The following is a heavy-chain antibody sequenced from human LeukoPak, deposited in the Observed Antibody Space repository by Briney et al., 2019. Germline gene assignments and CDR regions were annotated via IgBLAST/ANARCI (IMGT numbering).Heavy chain of an antibody. CDR1: GYTFTSYD. CDR3: ARGSITMVRGVRSDAFDI. Sequence: ASVKVSCKASGYTFTSYDINWVRQATGQGLEWMGWMNPNSGNTGYAQKFQGRVTMTRNTSISTVYMELSSLRSEDTAVYYCARGSITMVRGVRSDAFDIWGQGTMVTVSS. D-gene: IGHD3-10*01. J-gene: IGHJ3*02. V-gene: IGHV1-8*01. CDR2: MNPNSGNT.